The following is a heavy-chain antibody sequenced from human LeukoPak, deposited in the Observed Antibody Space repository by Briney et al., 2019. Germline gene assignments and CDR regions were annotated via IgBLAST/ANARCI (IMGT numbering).Heavy chain of an antibody. CDR2: ISYDGSNK. J-gene: IGHJ4*02. CDR1: GFTFSSYA. CDR3: VRAALAVDDYGDSGAFDYFDY. D-gene: IGHD4-17*01. Sequence: GGSLRLSCAASGFTFSSYAMHWVRQAPGKGLEWVAVISYDGSNKYYADSVKGRFTISRDNAKKSLYLQMNSLRVEDAAIYYCVRAALAVDDYGDSGAFDYFDYWGQGILVTVSS. V-gene: IGHV3-30-3*01.